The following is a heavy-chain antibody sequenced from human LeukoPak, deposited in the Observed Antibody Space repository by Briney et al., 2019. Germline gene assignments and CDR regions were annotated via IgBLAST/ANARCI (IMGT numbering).Heavy chain of an antibody. CDR2: IYYSGST. D-gene: IGHD3-22*01. J-gene: IGHJ5*02. CDR3: ARIQLYYYDSSGYYYVWFDP. Sequence: SETLSLTCTVSGGSISSSSYYWGWIRQPPGKGLEWIGSIYYSGSTYYNPSLKSRVTISVDTSKNQFSLKLSSVTAADTAVYYCARIQLYYYDSSGYYYVWFDPWGQGTLVTVSS. V-gene: IGHV4-39*01. CDR1: GGSISSSSYY.